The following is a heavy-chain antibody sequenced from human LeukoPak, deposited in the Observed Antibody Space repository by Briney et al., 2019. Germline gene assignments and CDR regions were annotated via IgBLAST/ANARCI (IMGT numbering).Heavy chain of an antibody. D-gene: IGHD1-7*01. CDR2: IYYSGST. CDR1: GGSISSSSYY. J-gene: IGHJ5*02. Sequence: SETLSPTCTVSGGSISSSSYYWGWIRQPPGKGLEWIGSIYYSGSTYYNPSLKSRVTISVDTSKNQFSLKLSSVTAADTAVYYCARVPYNWNYGWFDPWGQGTLVTVSS. V-gene: IGHV4-39*01. CDR3: ARVPYNWNYGWFDP.